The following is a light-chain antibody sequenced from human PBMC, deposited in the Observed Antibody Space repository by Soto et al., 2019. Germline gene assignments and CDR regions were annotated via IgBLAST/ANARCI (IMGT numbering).Light chain of an antibody. Sequence: DIQMPQSPSTLSLSVVYRVPITCQASQDISNYLNWYQQKPGKPPKLLIYDASNLETGVPSRFSGSGSGTHFTFTIRTLQTEDIATYYCQQYDSTFGQGTQLEIK. CDR1: QDISNY. CDR3: QQYDST. J-gene: IGKJ5*01. V-gene: IGKV1-33*01. CDR2: DAS.